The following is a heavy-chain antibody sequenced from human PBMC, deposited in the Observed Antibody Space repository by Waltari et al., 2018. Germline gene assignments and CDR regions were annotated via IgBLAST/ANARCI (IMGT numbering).Heavy chain of an antibody. J-gene: IGHJ3*01. V-gene: IGHV1-2*02. D-gene: IGHD3-3*01. CDR2: INPKSGAT. CDR1: GYTFSDHY. CDR3: ARDLFPNFWSGYGFDF. Sequence: VHLVQSGAAVRKPGASVRVSCKTSGYTFSDHYIYWVRQAPGQGLEWMGWINPKSGATNPAQKYQGRVTMTTDTSTNTVYMELRRLTSDDTAVYYCARDLFPNFWSGYGFDFWGQGTKVTVSS.